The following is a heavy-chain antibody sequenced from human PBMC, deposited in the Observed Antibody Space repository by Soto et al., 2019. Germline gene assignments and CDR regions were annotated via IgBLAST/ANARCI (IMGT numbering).Heavy chain of an antibody. CDR1: GDTFTSYY. CDR2: INPSGGT. D-gene: IGHD2-21*02. J-gene: IGHJ5*02. Sequence: ASVKVSCKASGDTFTSYYMHWVRQAPGQGLEWMGIINPSGGTSYAQKFLGRATMTRDTSTGTLYMELSSLRSEDTAVYYCARGGDIVVVTAPLDHWGQGTLVTVSS. V-gene: IGHV1-46*01. CDR3: ARGGDIVVVTAPLDH.